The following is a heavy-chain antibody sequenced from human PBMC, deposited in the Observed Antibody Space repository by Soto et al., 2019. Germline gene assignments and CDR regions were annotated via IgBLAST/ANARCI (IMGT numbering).Heavy chain of an antibody. D-gene: IGHD3-22*01. J-gene: IGHJ4*02. CDR1: GFTFSSYA. V-gene: IGHV3-23*01. Sequence: GGSLRLSCAASGFTFSSYAMSWVRQAPGKGQAWVSAISGSGVSTYYADSVKGRFTISRDNSKNTLYLQMNSLRAEDTAVYYCAKSPGMYYYDSSGYYHYDYWGQGTLVTVSS. CDR3: AKSPGMYYYDSSGYYHYDY. CDR2: ISGSGVST.